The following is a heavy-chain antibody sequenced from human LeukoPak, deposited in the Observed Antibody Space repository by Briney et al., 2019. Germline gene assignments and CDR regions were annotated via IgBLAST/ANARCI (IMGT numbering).Heavy chain of an antibody. J-gene: IGHJ4*02. CDR1: GFTFSSYG. CDR3: AKDWNYGGNIDY. D-gene: IGHD4-23*01. V-gene: IGHV3-30*18. Sequence: GGSLRLSCAASGFTFSSYGMHWVRQAPGKGLEWVAVISYDGSNKYYADSVKGRFTISRDNSKNTLYLQMNSLRAEDTAVYYCAKDWNYGGNIDYWDQGTLVTVSS. CDR2: ISYDGSNK.